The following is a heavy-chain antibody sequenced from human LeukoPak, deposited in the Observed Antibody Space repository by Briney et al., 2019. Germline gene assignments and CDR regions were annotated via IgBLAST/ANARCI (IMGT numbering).Heavy chain of an antibody. CDR3: ARDYAVVVPVAMGAFDI. CDR2: ISYDGSNK. D-gene: IGHD2-2*01. V-gene: IGHV3-30-3*01. CDR1: GFTFSSYA. Sequence: GRSLRLSCAASGFTFSSYAMHWVRQAPGKGLEWVAVISYDGSNKYYADSVKGRFTISRDNSKNTLYLQMNSLRAEDTAVYYCARDYAVVVPVAMGAFDIWGQGTMVTVSS. J-gene: IGHJ3*02.